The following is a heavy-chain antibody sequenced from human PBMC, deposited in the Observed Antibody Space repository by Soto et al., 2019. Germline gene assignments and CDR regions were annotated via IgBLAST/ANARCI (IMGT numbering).Heavy chain of an antibody. CDR2: INHSGST. D-gene: IGHD1-20*01. V-gene: IGHV4-34*01. CDR1: GGSFSGYY. J-gene: IGHJ6*02. CDR3: ARDINYYYGMDV. Sequence: SETLSLTCAVYGGSFSGYYWSWIRQPPGKGLEWIGEINHSGSTNYNPSLKSRVTISVDTSKNQFSLKLSSVTAADTAVYYCARDINYYYGMDVWGQGTTVTVSS.